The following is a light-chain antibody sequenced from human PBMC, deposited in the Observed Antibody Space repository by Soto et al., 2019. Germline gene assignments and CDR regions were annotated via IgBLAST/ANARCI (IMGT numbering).Light chain of an antibody. J-gene: IGKJ5*01. CDR2: AAS. V-gene: IGKV3-20*02. CDR1: HSISSSF. CDR3: QKSYSTPIT. Sequence: ELVWTHSPGILSLSPGERASLPCVASHSISSSFLAWYQQKPGQAPRLLIYAASSLQSGVPSRFSGSGSGTDFTLTISSLQPEDFATYYCQKSYSTPITCGQGTRREIK.